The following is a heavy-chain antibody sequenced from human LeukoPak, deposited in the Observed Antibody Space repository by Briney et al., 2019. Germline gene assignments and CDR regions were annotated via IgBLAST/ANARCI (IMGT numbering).Heavy chain of an antibody. J-gene: IGHJ4*02. CDR3: ARHSYGYEGRLN. Sequence: ASVKVSCKASGYTFTGYYMHWVRQAPGQGLEWMGWINPNSGGTNYAQKFQGRVTMTRDTSISTAYMELSRLRSDDTAVYYCARHSYGYEGRLNWGQGTLVTVSS. D-gene: IGHD5-18*01. CDR1: GYTFTGYY. CDR2: INPNSGGT. V-gene: IGHV1-2*02.